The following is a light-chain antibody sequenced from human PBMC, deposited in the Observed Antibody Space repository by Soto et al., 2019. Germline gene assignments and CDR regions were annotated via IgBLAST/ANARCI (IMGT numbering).Light chain of an antibody. V-gene: IGKV3-20*01. CDR2: DAS. CDR1: QSVSSYY. Sequence: TVLTQYPGTESLSGGERATLSCRASQSVSSYYLAWYQQKPGQAPRLLIFDASSRATGIPDRFSGSGSGTYFTLTIRSMHPEDVAVYYCHYYGSLRTFGQGTKVDIK. CDR3: HYYGSLRT. J-gene: IGKJ1*01.